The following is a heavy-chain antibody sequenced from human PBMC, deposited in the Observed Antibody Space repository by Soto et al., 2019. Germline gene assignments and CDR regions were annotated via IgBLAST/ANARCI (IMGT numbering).Heavy chain of an antibody. Sequence: SETLSLTCTVSGGSISSGDYYWSWIRQPPGKGLEWIGYIYYSGSTYYNPSLKSRVTISVDTSKNQFSLKLSSVTAADTAVYYCAREGSEYYYGSGTYGPAFDIWGQGTMVTVSS. D-gene: IGHD3-10*01. J-gene: IGHJ3*02. CDR2: IYYSGST. CDR3: AREGSEYYYGSGTYGPAFDI. CDR1: GGSISSGDYY. V-gene: IGHV4-30-4*01.